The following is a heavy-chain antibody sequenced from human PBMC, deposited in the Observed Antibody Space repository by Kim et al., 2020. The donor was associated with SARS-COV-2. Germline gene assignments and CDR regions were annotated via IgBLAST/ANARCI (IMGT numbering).Heavy chain of an antibody. CDR3: ARGSGWLPPSSSFDY. J-gene: IGHJ4*02. Sequence: PSRKSRVTMSVDTSKNQFSLKLSAVTAADTAVYYCARGSGWLPPSSSFDYWGQGTLVTVSS. D-gene: IGHD6-19*01. V-gene: IGHV4-4*07.